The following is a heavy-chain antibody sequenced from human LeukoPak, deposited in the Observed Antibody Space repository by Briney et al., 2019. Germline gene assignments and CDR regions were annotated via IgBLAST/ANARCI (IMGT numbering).Heavy chain of an antibody. V-gene: IGHV4-31*03. CDR2: IYYSGST. CDR1: GGSISSGGYY. D-gene: IGHD3-10*01. J-gene: IGHJ3*02. Sequence: SETLSLTCTVSGGSISSGGYYWSWIRQHPGKGLEWIGYIYYSGSTYYNPSLKSRVTISVDTSKNQFSLKLSSVTAADTAVYYCARVPALFDGAGWLTQGAFDIWGQGTMVTVSS. CDR3: ARVPALFDGAGWLTQGAFDI.